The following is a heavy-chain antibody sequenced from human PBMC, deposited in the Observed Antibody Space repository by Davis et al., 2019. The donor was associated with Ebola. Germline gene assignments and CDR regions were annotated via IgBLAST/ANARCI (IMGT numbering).Heavy chain of an antibody. J-gene: IGHJ4*02. CDR1: GYTFTSYD. D-gene: IGHD1-1*01. Sequence: SVKVSCKASGYTFTSYDINWVRQATGQGLEWMGGIIPIFGAANYAQKFQGRVTITADESTSTAYMELSGLRSEDTAVFFCARGTPTTQETLGSWGQGTLVTVSS. CDR3: ARGTPTTQETLGS. V-gene: IGHV1-69*13. CDR2: IIPIFGAA.